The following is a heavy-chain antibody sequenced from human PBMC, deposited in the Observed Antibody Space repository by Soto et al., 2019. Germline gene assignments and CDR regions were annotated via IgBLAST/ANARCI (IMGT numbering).Heavy chain of an antibody. CDR3: ARALTTVTHHDNRFDP. CDR1: GGSISSYY. V-gene: IGHV4-59*01. CDR2: IYYSGST. Sequence: PSETLSLTCTVSGGSISSYYWSWIRQPPGKGLEWIGYIYYSGSTNYNPSLKSRVTISVDTSKNQFSLKLSSVTAADTAVYYCARALTTVTHHDNRFDPWGQGTLVTVSS. J-gene: IGHJ5*02. D-gene: IGHD4-4*01.